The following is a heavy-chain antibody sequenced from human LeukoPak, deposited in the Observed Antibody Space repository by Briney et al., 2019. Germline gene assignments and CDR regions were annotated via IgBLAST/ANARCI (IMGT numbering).Heavy chain of an antibody. CDR1: GGSLSSGDYY. CDR2: IYYSGST. D-gene: IGHD3-3*01. Sequence: SQTLSLTCTVSGGSLSSGDYYWSWIRQPPGKGLEWIVYIYYSGSTYYTPSLKSRVTISVDTSKNQFSLKLSSVTAADTAVYYCASLFLEWLLHDYWGQGTLVTVSS. CDR3: ASLFLEWLLHDY. J-gene: IGHJ4*02. V-gene: IGHV4-30-4*08.